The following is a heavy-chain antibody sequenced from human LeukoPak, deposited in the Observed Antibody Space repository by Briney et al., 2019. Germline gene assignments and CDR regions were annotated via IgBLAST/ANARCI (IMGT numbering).Heavy chain of an antibody. J-gene: IGHJ4*02. Sequence: GGSLRLSCAASGFTVSSNYMSWVRQAPGKGLEWVANIKQDGSEKYYVDSVKGRFTISRDNAKNSLYLQMNSLRAEDTAVYYCARASYWNYEYRRDFDYWGQGTLVTVSS. D-gene: IGHD1-7*01. CDR2: IKQDGSEK. CDR1: GFTVSSNY. CDR3: ARASYWNYEYRRDFDY. V-gene: IGHV3-7*01.